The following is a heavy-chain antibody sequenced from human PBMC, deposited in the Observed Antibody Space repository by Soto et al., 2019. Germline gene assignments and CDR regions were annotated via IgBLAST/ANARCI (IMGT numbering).Heavy chain of an antibody. D-gene: IGHD3-3*01. Sequence: EVQLVESGGGLVKPGGSLRLSCAASGFDFSSYSMNLVRQAPGKGLEWVSSINEDSSYIYYAHTLRGRFTIYRDNAKESLYMQMNSLRAEDTAVYYCVRDFGWYFRSGYMDVWGDGATVTVSS. J-gene: IGHJ6*03. CDR2: INEDSSYI. CDR1: GFDFSSYS. V-gene: IGHV3-21*02. CDR3: VRDFGWYFRSGYMDV.